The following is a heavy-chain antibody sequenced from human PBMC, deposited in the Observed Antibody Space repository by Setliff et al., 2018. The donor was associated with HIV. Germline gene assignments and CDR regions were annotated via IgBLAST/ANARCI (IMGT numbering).Heavy chain of an antibody. J-gene: IGHJ6*03. CDR1: GFTFTAHK. V-gene: IGHV1-2*02. CDR2: TNANGGVT. Sequence: ASVKVSCKTSGFTFTAHKFHWVRQAPGQGLEWMGWTNANGGVTRYAQSFQGRVTMTGDPSITTAFMELSRLTSDDTAVYYCARESIASSFVFFSHYMDFWGSWTTVTVSS. D-gene: IGHD2-2*01. CDR3: ARESIASSFVFFSHYMDF.